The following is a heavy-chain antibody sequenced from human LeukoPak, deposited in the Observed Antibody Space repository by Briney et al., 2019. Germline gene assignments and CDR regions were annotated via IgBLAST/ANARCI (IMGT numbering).Heavy chain of an antibody. V-gene: IGHV1-69*01. Sequence: SVKVSCKASGGTFSSYAISWVRQAPGQGLEWMGGIIPIFGTANYAQKFQGRVTITADESTSTAYMELSSLRSEDTAVYYCASTAPPYCSGGSCYGLDYYYYGMDVWGQGTTVTVSS. CDR2: IIPIFGTA. CDR1: GGTFSSYA. CDR3: ASTAPPYCSGGSCYGLDYYYYGMDV. J-gene: IGHJ6*02. D-gene: IGHD2-15*01.